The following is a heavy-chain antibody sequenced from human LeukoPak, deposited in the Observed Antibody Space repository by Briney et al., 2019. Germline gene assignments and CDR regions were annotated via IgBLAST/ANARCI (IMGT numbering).Heavy chain of an antibody. D-gene: IGHD1-26*01. CDR2: INQDGTEK. CDR1: GFSFTTYW. J-gene: IGHJ4*02. CDR3: ARDNFGPWELLNYFDY. V-gene: IGHV3-7*01. Sequence: GGSLRLSCAASGFSFTTYWMSWVRQGQGKGLERVANINQDGTEKYYVESVKGRFTISRDNAKNSLYLQMNSLRAEDTAVYYCARDNFGPWELLNYFDYWGQGTLVTVSS.